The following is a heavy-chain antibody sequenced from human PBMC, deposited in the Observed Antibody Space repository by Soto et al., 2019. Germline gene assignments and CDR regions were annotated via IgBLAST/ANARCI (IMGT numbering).Heavy chain of an antibody. Sequence: GESLKISCEASGYTFANYWIGWVRQMPGKGLELMGIIYPIESDARYSPSFQGQVIISADKSINTAYLQWSSPRASDTAIYYCVRHGRSGGSSYSGWFDPWGQGTLVTVSS. CDR2: IYPIESDA. CDR3: VRHGRSGGSSYSGWFDP. J-gene: IGHJ5*02. D-gene: IGHD2-15*01. V-gene: IGHV5-51*01. CDR1: GYTFANYW.